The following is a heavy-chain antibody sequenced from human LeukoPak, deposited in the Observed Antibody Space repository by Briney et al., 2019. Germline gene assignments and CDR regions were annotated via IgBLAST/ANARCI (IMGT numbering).Heavy chain of an antibody. J-gene: IGHJ4*02. CDR3: VKDFGRVRGTPDS. D-gene: IGHD3-16*01. V-gene: IGHV3-64D*06. Sequence: GGSLRLSCSASGFFFSIYTMYWVRQTPGKGPEYVSTISGSGNGFSIYYADSVKGRFTISRDDSKSILYLQMNGLRSEDTAVYYCVKDFGRVRGTPDSWGQGTLATVSS. CDR2: ISGSGNGFSI. CDR1: GFFFSIYT.